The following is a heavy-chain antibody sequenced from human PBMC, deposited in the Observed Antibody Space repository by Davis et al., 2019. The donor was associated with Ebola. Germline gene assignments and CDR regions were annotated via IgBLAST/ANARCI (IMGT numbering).Heavy chain of an antibody. J-gene: IGHJ4*02. D-gene: IGHD4-17*01. CDR1: GFTFSTYW. V-gene: IGHV3-74*01. Sequence: GESLKISCAASGFTFSTYWMNWVRQAPGKGLVWVSRINSDGTITTYADSVRGRLTISRDNAKNTLYLQMNSLRVEDTAVYYCAKGYDYGTWGQGTLVTVSS. CDR3: AKGYDYGT. CDR2: INSDGTIT.